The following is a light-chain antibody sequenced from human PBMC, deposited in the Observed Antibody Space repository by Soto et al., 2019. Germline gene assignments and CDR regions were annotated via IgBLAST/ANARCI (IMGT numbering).Light chain of an antibody. J-gene: IGLJ1*01. V-gene: IGLV2-14*01. CDR2: DVS. CDR1: SRDVGGYNY. Sequence: QSAPTQPSSLSGSPGQSITLSCPGNSRDVGGYNYVSWYQQHPGKAPKLMIYDVSNRPSGVSNRFSGSKSGNTASLTISGLQAEDEADYYCSSYTSSSTSFGTGTKVTVL. CDR3: SSYTSSSTS.